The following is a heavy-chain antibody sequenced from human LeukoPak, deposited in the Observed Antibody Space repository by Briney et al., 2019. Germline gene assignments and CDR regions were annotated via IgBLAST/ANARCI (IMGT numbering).Heavy chain of an antibody. CDR3: ARENSSGWRHNWFDP. D-gene: IGHD6-19*01. CDR2: IYYSGST. V-gene: IGHV4-59*01. J-gene: IGHJ5*02. Sequence: SETLSLTCTVSGGSISSYYWSWIRQPPGKGLEWIGYIYYSGSTNYNPSLKSRVTISVDTSKNQFSLKLSSVTAADTAVYYCARENSSGWRHNWFDPWGQGTLVIVSS. CDR1: GGSISSYY.